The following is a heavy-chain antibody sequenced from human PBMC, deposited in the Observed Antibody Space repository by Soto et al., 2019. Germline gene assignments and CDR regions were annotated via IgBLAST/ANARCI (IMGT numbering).Heavy chain of an antibody. CDR1: GGSISSSNW. CDR2: IYHSGST. V-gene: IGHV4-4*02. D-gene: IGHD5-12*01. Sequence: PSETLSLTCAVSGGSISSSNWWSWVRQPPGKGLEWIGEIYHSGSTNYNPSLKSRVTISVDTSKNQFSLKLSSVTAADTAVYYCARKSGFLLRWFDPWGQGTLVTVSS. CDR3: ARKSGFLLRWFDP. J-gene: IGHJ5*02.